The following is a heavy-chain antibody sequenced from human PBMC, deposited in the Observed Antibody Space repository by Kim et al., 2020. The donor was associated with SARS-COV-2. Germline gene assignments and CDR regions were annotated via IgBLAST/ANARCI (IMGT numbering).Heavy chain of an antibody. D-gene: IGHD1-20*01. V-gene: IGHV1-3*01. CDR2: INAGTGNT. CDR1: GYTFSDYA. Sequence: ASVKVSCKASGYTFSDYAIHWVRQAPGQSLEWVGWINAGTGNTKYSEILQGRVTLMRDTSANTAYMELRGLRSEDTAVYYCARDINYADYWGQVTLVTV. J-gene: IGHJ4*02. CDR3: ARDINYADY.